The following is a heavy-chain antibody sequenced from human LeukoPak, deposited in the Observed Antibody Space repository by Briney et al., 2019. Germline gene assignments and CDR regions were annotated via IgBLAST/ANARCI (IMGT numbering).Heavy chain of an antibody. CDR1: GFTFSSYA. Sequence: GRSLRLSCAASGFTFSSYAMHWVRQAPGKGLEWVAVISYDGSNKYYADSVKGRFTISRDNSKNTLYLQMNSLRAEDTAVYYCARDIEPTYYYDSSGYYPKPIDYWGQGTLVTVSS. CDR3: ARDIEPTYYYDSSGYYPKPIDY. J-gene: IGHJ4*02. V-gene: IGHV3-30-3*01. D-gene: IGHD3-22*01. CDR2: ISYDGSNK.